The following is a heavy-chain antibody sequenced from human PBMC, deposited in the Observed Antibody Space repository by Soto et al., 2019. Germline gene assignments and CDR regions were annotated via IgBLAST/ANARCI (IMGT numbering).Heavy chain of an antibody. J-gene: IGHJ3*02. V-gene: IGHV1-3*01. CDR1: GYAFTSYA. CDR2: INAGNGNT. CDR3: ARETTGTTWGDAFDI. Sequence: ASVKVSCKASGYAFTSYAMHWVRQAPGQRLEWMGWINAGNGNTKYSQKFQGRVTITRDTSASTAYMELSSLRSEDTAVYYCARETTGTTWGDAFDIWGQGTMVTVSS. D-gene: IGHD1-7*01.